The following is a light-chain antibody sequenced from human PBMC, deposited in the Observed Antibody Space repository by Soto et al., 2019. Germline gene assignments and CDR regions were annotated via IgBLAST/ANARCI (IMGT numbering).Light chain of an antibody. CDR3: QQYNTWPLIT. CDR1: QTVSRH. V-gene: IGKV3-15*01. J-gene: IGKJ5*01. Sequence: EIVLTQSPATLSLSPGERATLSCRASQTVSRHLAWYQQKPGQAPRLLIFGASTRATGIPDRFSGSGSGTDFTLTISSLQSEDFAVYYCQQYNTWPLITFGPGTRLE. CDR2: GAS.